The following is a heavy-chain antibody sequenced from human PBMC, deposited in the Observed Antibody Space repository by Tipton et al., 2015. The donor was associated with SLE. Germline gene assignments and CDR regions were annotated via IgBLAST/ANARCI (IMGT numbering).Heavy chain of an antibody. CDR2: ISSKAYGGPP. CDR1: GFNIGDFA. D-gene: IGHD6-13*01. V-gene: IGHV3-49*04. Sequence: SLRLSCTASGFNIGDFALIWVRQAPGKGLEWVGFISSKAYGGPPEYAASVKGRFTISRDVSKSTAYLQMNSLETVDTAGYYCARARIPAPKRPLDVFNIWGQGTMVTVSS. CDR3: ARARIPAPKRPLDVFNI. J-gene: IGHJ3*02.